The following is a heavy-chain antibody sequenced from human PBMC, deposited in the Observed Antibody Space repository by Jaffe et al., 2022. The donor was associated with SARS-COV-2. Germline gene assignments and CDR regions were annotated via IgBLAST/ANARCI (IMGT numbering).Heavy chain of an antibody. V-gene: IGHV4-59*01. CDR1: GGSMSGYY. J-gene: IGHJ4*02. D-gene: IGHD3-9*01. CDR2: ISYSGTT. Sequence: QVQLQESGPGLVKPSETLSLTCTVSGGSMSGYYWNWIRQPPGKGLEWIGYISYSGTTSYNPSLKSRLAISADTSKNQFSLRLNSVTAADTAIYYCARSNTYYDILTGYYNLHYFDHWGQGTLVTVSS. CDR3: ARSNTYYDILTGYYNLHYFDH.